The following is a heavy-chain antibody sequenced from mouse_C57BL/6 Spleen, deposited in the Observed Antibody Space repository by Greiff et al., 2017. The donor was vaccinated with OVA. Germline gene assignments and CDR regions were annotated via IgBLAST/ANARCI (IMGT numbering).Heavy chain of an antibody. D-gene: IGHD3-2*02. J-gene: IGHJ3*01. CDR1: GFTFSSYA. V-gene: IGHV5-9-1*02. Sequence: EVKLMESGEGLVKPGGSLKLSCAASGFTFSSYAMSWVRQTPEKRLEWVAYISSGGDYIYYADTVKGRFTISRDNARNTLYLQMSSLKSEDTAMYYCTREDSSGPSFAYWGQGTLVTVSA. CDR3: TREDSSGPSFAY. CDR2: ISSGGDYI.